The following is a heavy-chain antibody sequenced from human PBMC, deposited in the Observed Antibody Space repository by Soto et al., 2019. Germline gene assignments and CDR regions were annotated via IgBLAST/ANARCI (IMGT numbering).Heavy chain of an antibody. CDR2: IYTSGST. CDR1: GGSISSYY. CDR3: ARAQPMRYCSSTSCYVQGDNWFDP. Sequence: SETLSLTCTVSGGSISSYYWSWIRQPAGTGLEWIGRIYTSGSTNYNPSLTRRVTMSVDTSKNQFSLKLSSVTAADTAVYYCARAQPMRYCSSTSCYVQGDNWFDPWGQGTLVTVSS. D-gene: IGHD2-2*01. V-gene: IGHV4-4*07. J-gene: IGHJ5*02.